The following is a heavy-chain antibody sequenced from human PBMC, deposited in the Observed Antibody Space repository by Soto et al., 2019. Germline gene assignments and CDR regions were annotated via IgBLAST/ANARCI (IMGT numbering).Heavy chain of an antibody. V-gene: IGHV3-33*01. CDR1: GFTFSSYG. CDR2: IWYDGSNK. J-gene: IGHJ3*02. Sequence: GGSLRLSCAASGFTFSSYGMHWVRQAPGKGLEWVAVIWYDGSNKYYADSVKGRFTISRDNSKNTLYLQMNSLRAEDTAVYYCARDVRWLSVAFDIWGQGTMVTVSS. D-gene: IGHD3-22*01. CDR3: ARDVRWLSVAFDI.